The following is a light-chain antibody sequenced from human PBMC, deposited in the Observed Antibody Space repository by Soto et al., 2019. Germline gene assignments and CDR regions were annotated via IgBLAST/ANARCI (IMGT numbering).Light chain of an antibody. CDR3: QKYNNWHQT. CDR1: QSVSSN. J-gene: IGKJ1*01. CDR2: GAS. Sequence: EIVMTQSPATLSVSPGERATLSCRASQSVSSNLAWYQQKPGQAHRLLIYGASTRATDITDRFSGSGSGTDFTLTISSLQSEDFAEYHCQKYNNWHQTVGQGTKVDI. V-gene: IGKV3-15*01.